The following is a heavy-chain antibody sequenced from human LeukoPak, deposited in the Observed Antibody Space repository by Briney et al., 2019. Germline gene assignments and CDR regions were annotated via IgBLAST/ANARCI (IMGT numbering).Heavy chain of an antibody. CDR2: IKHDGST. D-gene: IGHD2-15*01. V-gene: IGHV4-34*01. Sequence: SETLSLTCAVYGGSFTGYYWSWIRQPPGKGLEWIGEIKHDGSTNYNPSLKSRVTMSLDTSKNQFFLNLNSVTAADTAVYYCARGFSGVVAGDWGQGTLVTVSS. CDR1: GGSFTGYY. CDR3: ARGFSGVVAGD. J-gene: IGHJ4*02.